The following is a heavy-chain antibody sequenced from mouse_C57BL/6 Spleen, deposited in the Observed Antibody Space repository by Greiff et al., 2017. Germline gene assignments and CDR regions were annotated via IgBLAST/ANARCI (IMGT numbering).Heavy chain of an antibody. V-gene: IGHV1-78*01. J-gene: IGHJ1*03. Sequence: VQLQESDAELVKPGASVKISCKVSGYTFTDHTIHWMKQRPEQGLEWIGYIYPRDGSTKYNEKFKGKATLTADKSSSTAYMQLNSLTSEDSAVYFCAREGQLSHWYFDVWGTGTTVTVSS. CDR3: AREGQLSHWYFDV. D-gene: IGHD4-1*02. CDR1: GYTFTDHT. CDR2: IYPRDGST.